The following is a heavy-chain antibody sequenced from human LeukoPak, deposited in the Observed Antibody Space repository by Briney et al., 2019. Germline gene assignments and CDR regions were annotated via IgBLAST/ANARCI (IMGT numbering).Heavy chain of an antibody. J-gene: IGHJ4*02. CDR2: INTNTGNP. Sequence: ASVKVSCKAFGYTFTSYAMSWVRQAPGQGLEWMGWINTNTGNPTYAQGFTGRFVFSLDTSVSTAYLQISSLKAGDTAVYYCARDDYYYDSSGYYVFDYWGQGTLVTVSS. D-gene: IGHD3-22*01. CDR3: ARDDYYYDSSGYYVFDY. CDR1: GYTFTSYA. V-gene: IGHV7-4-1*02.